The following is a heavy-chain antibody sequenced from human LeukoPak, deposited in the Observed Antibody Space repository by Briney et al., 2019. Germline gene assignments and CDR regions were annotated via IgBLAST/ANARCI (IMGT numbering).Heavy chain of an antibody. V-gene: IGHV3-49*04. J-gene: IGHJ6*01. CDR1: GFIFGDHA. Sequence: GGSLRLSCTTSGFIFGDHAMTWVRQAPGKGLEWVGFIRRKAYRGTTEYAASVKGRFTISRDDSKSVVYLQMNSLKSEDTAVYYCSRGPIQLWVHNGVDVWGQGTTVTVSS. CDR3: SRGPIQLWVHNGVDV. D-gene: IGHD5-18*01. CDR2: IRRKAYRGTT.